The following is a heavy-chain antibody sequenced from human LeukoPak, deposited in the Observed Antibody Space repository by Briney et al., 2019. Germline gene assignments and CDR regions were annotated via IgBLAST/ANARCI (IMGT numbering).Heavy chain of an antibody. J-gene: IGHJ4*02. V-gene: IGHV4-34*01. CDR2: INHSGST. CDR3: ARVIRYYYDSSGYFLYYFDY. Sequence: SETLSLTCAVYGGPFSGYYWSWIRQPPGKGLEWIGEINHSGSTNYNPSLKSRVTISVDASKNQFSLKLSSVTAADTAVYYCARVIRYYYDSSGYFLYYFDYWGQGTLVTVSS. CDR1: GGPFSGYY. D-gene: IGHD3-22*01.